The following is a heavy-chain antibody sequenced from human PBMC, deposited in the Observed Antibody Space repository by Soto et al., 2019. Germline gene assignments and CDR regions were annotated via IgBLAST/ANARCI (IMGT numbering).Heavy chain of an antibody. D-gene: IGHD3-10*01. CDR2: IYYSGST. CDR1: GGSISSYY. CDR3: ARLIYGSGSYRPYYYYYYGMDV. V-gene: IGHV4-59*01. Sequence: QVQLQESGPGLVKPSETLSLTCTVSGGSISSYYWSWIRQPPGKGLEWIGYIYYSGSTNYNPSLKSRVTISVATSKNQFSLKLSSVPAADTAVYYCARLIYGSGSYRPYYYYYYGMDVWGQGTTVTVSS. J-gene: IGHJ6*02.